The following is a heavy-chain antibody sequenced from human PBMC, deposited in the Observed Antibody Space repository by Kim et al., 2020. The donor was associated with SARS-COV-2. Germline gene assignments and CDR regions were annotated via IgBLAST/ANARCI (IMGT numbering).Heavy chain of an antibody. CDR1: GDSVSSNSGT. V-gene: IGHV6-1*01. Sequence: SQTLSLTCAISGDSVSSNSGTWNWIRQSPSRGLEWLGATYYRSKWFFDYAVSVKSRLSINPDTSKNQFSLQLNSVTLEDTAVYYCARVQRSSFDYWGQGTLVTVSS. D-gene: IGHD5-18*01. CDR2: TYYRSKWFF. J-gene: IGHJ4*02. CDR3: ARVQRSSFDY.